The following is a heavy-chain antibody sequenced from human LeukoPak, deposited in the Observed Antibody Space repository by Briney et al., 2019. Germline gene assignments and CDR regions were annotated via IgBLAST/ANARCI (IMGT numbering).Heavy chain of an antibody. J-gene: IGHJ4*02. D-gene: IGHD2-2*01. Sequence: SETLSLTCTVSGGSISSSSFYWGWIRQPPGKGLEWIGSMSYSGSSYHNPSLKSRVTISVDTSENQFSLKLSSVTAADTAVYYCAGLGQSSYFGYWGQGTLVTVSS. CDR1: GGSISSSSFY. CDR3: AGLGQSSYFGY. CDR2: MSYSGSS. V-gene: IGHV4-39*07.